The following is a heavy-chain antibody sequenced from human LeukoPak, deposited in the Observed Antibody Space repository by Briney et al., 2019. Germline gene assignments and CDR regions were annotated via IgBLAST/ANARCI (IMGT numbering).Heavy chain of an antibody. Sequence: GGSLRLSCAASEFSIRLNYMTWVRQAPGKGLEWVSTLGPSGSTTAYADSVRGRFTIPRDNSKNTLYLQMSSLRVEDTAIYYCAKKGYAQPGTYSYYFDYWGQGTLVTVSS. D-gene: IGHD2-8*01. CDR3: AKKGYAQPGTYSYYFDY. V-gene: IGHV3-23*01. CDR1: EFSIRLNY. CDR2: LGPSGSTT. J-gene: IGHJ4*02.